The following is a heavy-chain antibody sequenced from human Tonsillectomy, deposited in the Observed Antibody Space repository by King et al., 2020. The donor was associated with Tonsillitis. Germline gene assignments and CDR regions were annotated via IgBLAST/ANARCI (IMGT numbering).Heavy chain of an antibody. J-gene: IGHJ4*02. CDR1: GGTFSSFA. D-gene: IGHD3/OR15-3a*01. V-gene: IGHV1-69*04. CDR3: ARGDDFAY. Sequence: QLVQSGAEVKKPGSSVKVSCKASGGTFSSFAIHWVRQAPGQGPEWMGRVIPFLGVANYSQNFQGRVTITADKSTGTAYMDLSSLRSEDTAVYDCARGDDFAYWGQGTRVTVP. CDR2: VIPFLGVA.